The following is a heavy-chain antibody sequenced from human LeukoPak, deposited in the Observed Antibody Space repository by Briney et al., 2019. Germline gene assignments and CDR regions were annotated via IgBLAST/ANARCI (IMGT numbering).Heavy chain of an antibody. CDR3: AREGPGYSSGWYLGYYYMDV. D-gene: IGHD6-19*01. Sequence: QSGGSLRLSCAASGFTFDDYGMSWVRQAPGKGLEWVSGINWNGGSTGYADSVKGRFTISRDNAKNSLYLQRNNLRAEDTALYHCAREGPGYSSGWYLGYYYMDVWGKGTTVTISS. CDR1: GFTFDDYG. V-gene: IGHV3-20*01. CDR2: INWNGGST. J-gene: IGHJ6*03.